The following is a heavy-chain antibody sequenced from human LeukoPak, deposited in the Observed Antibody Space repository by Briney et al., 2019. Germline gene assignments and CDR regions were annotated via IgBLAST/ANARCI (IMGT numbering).Heavy chain of an antibody. CDR1: GFTFDDYA. CDR3: ARDRPPGTLEDY. CDR2: ISWNSGSI. Sequence: SLRLSCAASGFTFDDYAMHWVRQAPGKGLEWVSGISWNSGSIGYADSVKGRFTIFRDNAKNSLYLQMNSLRVEDTAVYYCARDRPPGTLEDYWGQGTLVTVSS. D-gene: IGHD3-10*01. J-gene: IGHJ4*02. V-gene: IGHV3-9*01.